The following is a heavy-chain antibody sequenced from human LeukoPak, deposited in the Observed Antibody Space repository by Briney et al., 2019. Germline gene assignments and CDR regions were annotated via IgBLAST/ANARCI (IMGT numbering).Heavy chain of an antibody. CDR2: IYSGGST. Sequence: GGSLRLSCAASGFTVSFNYMSWVRQAPGKGLEWISVIYSGGSTYYADSVKGRFTISRDDSKNTLYLQMNSLRAEDTAIYYCARAQWRTYSYYYMDVWGKGSTVTVSS. CDR1: GFTVSFNY. D-gene: IGHD6-19*01. V-gene: IGHV3-53*01. J-gene: IGHJ6*03. CDR3: ARAQWRTYSYYYMDV.